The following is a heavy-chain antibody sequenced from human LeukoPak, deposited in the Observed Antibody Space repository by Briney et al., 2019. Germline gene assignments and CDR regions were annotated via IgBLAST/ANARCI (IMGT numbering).Heavy chain of an antibody. D-gene: IGHD6-13*01. V-gene: IGHV3-74*01. CDR3: VRGQATAWGLDY. Sequence: GGSLRLSCAASGFAFSSNWMHWVRQAPGKGLVWVSHISTDARTITYAAFVKGRFTISRDSAKNTLYLQMNSLRAEDTALYYCVRGQATAWGLDYWGQGTLVTVSS. CDR2: ISTDARTI. J-gene: IGHJ4*02. CDR1: GFAFSSNW.